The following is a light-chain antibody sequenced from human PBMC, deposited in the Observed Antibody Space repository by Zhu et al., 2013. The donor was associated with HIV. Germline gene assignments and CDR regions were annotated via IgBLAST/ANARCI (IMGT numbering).Light chain of an antibody. V-gene: IGKV1-9*01. Sequence: TQSPATLSASPGERATLSCRVSQSIAGNLAWYQHEPGKAPRLLIYAASTLQTGVPSRFSGSGSGTEFTLTISSLQPEDFATYYCQQLKTYPRSFGQGTKVEI. CDR2: AAS. CDR3: QQLKTYPRS. J-gene: IGKJ2*01. CDR1: QSIAGN.